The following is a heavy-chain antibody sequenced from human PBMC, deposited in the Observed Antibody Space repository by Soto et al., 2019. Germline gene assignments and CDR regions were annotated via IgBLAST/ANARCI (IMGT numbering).Heavy chain of an antibody. CDR2: IYSGGST. D-gene: IGHD5-12*01. Sequence: EVQLVESGGGLVQPGGSLRLSCAASGFTVSSNYMSWVRQAPGKGLEWVSVIYSGGSTYYADSVKGRFTISRDNSKTTVYLQMNSLRAEDTAVYYCARGLYSGWHYFDYWGQGTLVTVSS. V-gene: IGHV3-66*01. CDR1: GFTVSSNY. J-gene: IGHJ4*02. CDR3: ARGLYSGWHYFDY.